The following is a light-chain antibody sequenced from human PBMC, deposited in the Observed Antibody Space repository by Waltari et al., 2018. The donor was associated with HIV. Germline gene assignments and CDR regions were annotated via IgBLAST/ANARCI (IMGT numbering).Light chain of an antibody. CDR1: SSNIGNNF. CDR3: GTWDSSLSVWV. Sequence: QSVLTQPPSVSAAPGQKVTISCSGSSSNIGNNFVSWYQQLPGTAPNLLIYDNNKRPSGIPDRFSGSKSGTSATLGITGLQTGDEADYYCGTWDSSLSVWVFGGGTNLTVL. CDR2: DNN. V-gene: IGLV1-51*01. J-gene: IGLJ3*02.